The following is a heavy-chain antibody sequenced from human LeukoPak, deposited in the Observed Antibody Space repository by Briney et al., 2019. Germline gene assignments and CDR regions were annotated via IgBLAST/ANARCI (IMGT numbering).Heavy chain of an antibody. V-gene: IGHV2-5*02. CDR1: GFSLSTSGVG. CDR2: IYWDDDK. Sequence: ESGPTLVKPTQTLTLTCTFSGFSLSTSGVGVGWIRQPPGKALEWLALIYWDDDKRYSPSLKSRLTITKDTSKNQVVLTMTNMDPVDTATYYCAHTYSSGWYSLYYYYYMDVWGKGTTVTVSS. CDR3: AHTYSSGWYSLYYYYYMDV. J-gene: IGHJ6*03. D-gene: IGHD6-19*01.